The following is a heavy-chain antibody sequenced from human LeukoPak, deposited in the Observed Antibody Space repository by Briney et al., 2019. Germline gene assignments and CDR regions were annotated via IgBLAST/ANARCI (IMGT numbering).Heavy chain of an antibody. CDR1: GYNFNRYT. V-gene: IGHV1-18*01. D-gene: IGHD5-18*01. J-gene: IGHJ4*02. Sequence: GASVKVSCKTSGYNFNRYTITWVRQAPGQGLEWMGWVPTSNGDTNYAENFQGRLTMTTETVTKTAYMELRRLRSGDTAIYFCARVSDTSMVTPGFDSWGQGTLVTVSS. CDR2: VPTSNGDT. CDR3: ARVSDTSMVTPGFDS.